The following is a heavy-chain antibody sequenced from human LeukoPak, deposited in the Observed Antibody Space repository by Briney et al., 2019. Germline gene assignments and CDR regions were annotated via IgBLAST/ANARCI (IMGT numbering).Heavy chain of an antibody. CDR2: ISWNSGSI. D-gene: IGHD1-1*01. Sequence: PGGSLRLSCAASGFTFDDYAMHWVRQAPGKGLEWVSGISWNSGSIGYADSVKGRFTISRDNAKNTLYLHMNSLRAEDTAVYYCARQQLYAFDIWGQGTMVTVSS. J-gene: IGHJ3*02. CDR1: GFTFDDYA. CDR3: ARQQLYAFDI. V-gene: IGHV3-9*01.